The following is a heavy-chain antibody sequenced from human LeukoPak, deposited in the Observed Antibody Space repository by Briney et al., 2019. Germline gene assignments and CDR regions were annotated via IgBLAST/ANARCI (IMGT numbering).Heavy chain of an antibody. V-gene: IGHV1-8*01. Sequence: ASVKVSCKASGYTFTSYDINWVRQATGQGLEWMGWMNPNSGNTGYAQKFRGRVTMTRDTSTSTVYMELSSLRSEDTAVYYCARDPRPSYDSSDYYYPGDYWGQGTLVTVSS. J-gene: IGHJ4*02. D-gene: IGHD3-22*01. CDR3: ARDPRPSYDSSDYYYPGDY. CDR1: GYTFTSYD. CDR2: MNPNSGNT.